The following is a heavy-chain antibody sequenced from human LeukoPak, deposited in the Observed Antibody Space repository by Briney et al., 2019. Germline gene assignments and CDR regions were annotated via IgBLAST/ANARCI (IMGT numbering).Heavy chain of an antibody. CDR3: ATARRGSTSTSPFY. J-gene: IGHJ4*02. Sequence: SETLSLTCTVSGDSFGSGDYYWSWIRQPPGKGLEYIGFISYSGSINYNPSLQSRVTLSLDSSKNQFSLKLRSVTAADTAVYYCATARRGSTSTSPFYWGQGTLVTVSS. V-gene: IGHV4-61*08. D-gene: IGHD6-6*01. CDR2: ISYSGSI. CDR1: GDSFGSGDYY.